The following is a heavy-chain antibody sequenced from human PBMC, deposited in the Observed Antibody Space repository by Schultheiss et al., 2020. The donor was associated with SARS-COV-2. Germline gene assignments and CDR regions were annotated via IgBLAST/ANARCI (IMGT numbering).Heavy chain of an antibody. V-gene: IGHV3-30-3*01. CDR1: GFTFSSYA. D-gene: IGHD3-22*01. Sequence: GESLKISCAASGFTFSSYAMHWVRQAPGKGLEWVAVISYDGSNKYYADSVKGRFTISRDNSKNTLYLQMNSLRAEDTAVYYCARDQYYDSSGYYYYYGMDVWGQGTTVTVSS. CDR3: ARDQYYDSSGYYYYYGMDV. CDR2: ISYDGSNK. J-gene: IGHJ6*02.